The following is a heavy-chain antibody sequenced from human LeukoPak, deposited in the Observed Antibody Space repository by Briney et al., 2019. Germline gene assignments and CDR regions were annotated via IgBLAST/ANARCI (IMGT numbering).Heavy chain of an antibody. CDR3: ARESRTVQMATSMHGHWFDP. D-gene: IGHD5-24*01. V-gene: IGHV4-4*07. CDR2: VYSSGTT. J-gene: IGHJ5*02. Sequence: PSETLSLTCTVSGDSINNFYWSWIRQPAGKGLEWIGRVYSSGTTDYNPSLESRVTISIDTSKNQFSLRLYSVTAADTAVYYCARESRTVQMATSMHGHWFDPWGQGTLVTVSS. CDR1: GDSINNFY.